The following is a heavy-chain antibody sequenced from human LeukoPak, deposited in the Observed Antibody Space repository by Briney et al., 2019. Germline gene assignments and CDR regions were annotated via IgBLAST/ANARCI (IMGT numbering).Heavy chain of an antibody. J-gene: IGHJ4*02. CDR2: INPNSGGT. CDR3: ATSHCSGGSCYSTFDY. Sequence: ASVTVSFRSSGYTFTVHYMHWVRQAPGQGREWMGWINPNSGGTNYAQKFQGRVTMTWDTSILTAYMELSRLISDDTAVYFCATSHCSGGSCYSTFDYWGQGTLVTASS. V-gene: IGHV1-2*02. D-gene: IGHD2-15*01. CDR1: GYTFTVHY.